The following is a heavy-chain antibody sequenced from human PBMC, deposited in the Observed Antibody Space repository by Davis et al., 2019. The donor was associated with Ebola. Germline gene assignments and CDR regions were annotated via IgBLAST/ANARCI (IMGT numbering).Heavy chain of an antibody. CDR2: ISGSDGST. CDR3: AKATRNPFIKDDYYYYGMDV. D-gene: IGHD3-10*01. J-gene: IGHJ6*02. V-gene: IGHV3-23*01. Sequence: GESLKISCAASGFTFSSYAMSWVRQAPGKGLEWVSAISGSDGSTYYADSVKGRFTISRDNSKNTLYLQMNSLRAEDTAVYYCAKATRNPFIKDDYYYYGMDVWGQGTTVTVSS. CDR1: GFTFSSYA.